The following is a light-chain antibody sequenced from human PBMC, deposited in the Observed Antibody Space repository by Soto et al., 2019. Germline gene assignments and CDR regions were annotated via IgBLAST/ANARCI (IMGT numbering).Light chain of an antibody. Sequence: QSVLTQSASVSGSPGQSITISCTGTSSDVGNYNYVSWYQQHPGEVPKLIIFNVNNRPSGVSNRFSGSKSGNTASLTISELQAEDEADYYCSSFTSSTTYVFGTGTKVTVL. CDR2: NVN. V-gene: IGLV2-14*01. CDR3: SSFTSSTTYV. J-gene: IGLJ1*01. CDR1: SSDVGNYNY.